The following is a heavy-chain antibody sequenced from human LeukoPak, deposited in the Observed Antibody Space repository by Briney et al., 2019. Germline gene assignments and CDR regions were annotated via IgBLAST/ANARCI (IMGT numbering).Heavy chain of an antibody. J-gene: IGHJ5*02. CDR2: INPNSGGT. D-gene: IGHD7-27*01. CDR1: GYTFTGYY. V-gene: IGHV1-2*02. CDR3: ARGSLWGSGPWFDP. Sequence: ASVKVSCKASGYTFTGYYMHWVRQAPGQGLEWMGWINPNSGGTNYAQKFQGRVTMTRDTSISTAYMELSRLRSDDTAVYYCARGSLWGSGPWFDPWGQGTLVTVSS.